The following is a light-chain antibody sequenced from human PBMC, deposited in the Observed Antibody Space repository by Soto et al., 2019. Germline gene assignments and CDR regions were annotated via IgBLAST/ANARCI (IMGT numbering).Light chain of an antibody. V-gene: IGLV1-40*01. Sequence: QSALTQPPSVSGAPGQRVTISCTGSSSNIGAGYDVHWYQQLPGTAPKLLIYGNNNRPSGVPDRFSGSKSGTSASLAITGLQAEDEAYYYCQSYDSSLSGYVFGTGTKV. CDR3: QSYDSSLSGYV. CDR2: GNN. J-gene: IGLJ1*01. CDR1: SSNIGAGYD.